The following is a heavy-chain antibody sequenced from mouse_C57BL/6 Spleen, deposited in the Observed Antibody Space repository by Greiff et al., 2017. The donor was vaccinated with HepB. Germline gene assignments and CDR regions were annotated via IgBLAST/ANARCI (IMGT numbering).Heavy chain of an antibody. J-gene: IGHJ4*01. CDR1: GFSLTSYG. V-gene: IGHV2-2*01. CDR3: AREGYPYAMDY. Sequence: VKLMESGPGLVQPSQILSITCTVSGFSLTSYGVHWVRQSPGKGLEWLGVIWSGGSTDYNAAFISRLSISKDNSKSQVFFKMNSLQADDTAIYYCAREGYPYAMDYWGQGTSVTVSS. CDR2: IWSGGST. D-gene: IGHD2-2*01.